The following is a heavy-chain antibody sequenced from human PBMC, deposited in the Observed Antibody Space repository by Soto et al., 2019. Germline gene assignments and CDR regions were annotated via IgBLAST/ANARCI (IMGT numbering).Heavy chain of an antibody. D-gene: IGHD3-3*01. V-gene: IGHV1-3*01. CDR2: INAGNGNT. CDR1: GYTFTNYA. J-gene: IGHJ5*02. Sequence: ASVKVSCKASGYTFTNYAIHWVRQAPGQRLEWMGWINAGNGNTKYSEKFQGRVTITRDTFASTAYMEGSSLRSEDTAVYYCARGFPPWFDPLGQGTLVIVSS. CDR3: ARGFPPWFDP.